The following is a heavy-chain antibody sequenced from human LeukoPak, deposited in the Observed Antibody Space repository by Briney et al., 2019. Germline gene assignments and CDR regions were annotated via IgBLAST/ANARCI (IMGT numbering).Heavy chain of an antibody. CDR3: ARGRGYDGAEPYNWFDP. Sequence: SETLSLTCTVSGGSISSYYWSWIRQPPGKGLEWIGYIYYSGSTNYNPSLKSRVTISVDTSKNQFSLKLSSVTAADTAVYYCARGRGYDGAEPYNWFDPWGQGTLVTVSS. V-gene: IGHV4-59*01. CDR2: IYYSGST. J-gene: IGHJ5*02. CDR1: GGSISSYY. D-gene: IGHD3-10*01.